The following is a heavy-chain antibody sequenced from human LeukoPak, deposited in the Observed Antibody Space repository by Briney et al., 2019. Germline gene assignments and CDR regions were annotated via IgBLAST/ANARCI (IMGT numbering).Heavy chain of an antibody. J-gene: IGHJ2*01. CDR3: ARLVVVTAQYWYYDL. Sequence: GGSLRLSCAASGFTFSGRWMGWVRQAPGKGLEYVANIKQDGSEKYYVDSVQGRFAIPRDNADSSLYLQMNSLRAEDMAVYYCARLVVVTAQYWYYDLWGRGTLVTVSS. CDR1: GFTFSGRW. D-gene: IGHD2-21*02. CDR2: IKQDGSEK. V-gene: IGHV3-7*01.